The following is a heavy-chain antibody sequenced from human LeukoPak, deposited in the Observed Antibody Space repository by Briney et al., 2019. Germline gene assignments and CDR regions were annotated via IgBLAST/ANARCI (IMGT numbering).Heavy chain of an antibody. CDR1: GFTFSSYW. CDR2: INTDGSST. J-gene: IGHJ4*02. CDR3: AKGLMGATPYYFDY. D-gene: IGHD1-26*01. Sequence: GGSLRLSCAASGFTFSSYWMHWVRQAPGKGLVWVSRINTDGSSTTYADAVKGRFTISRDNAKNTLYLQMNSLRADDTAVYYCAKGLMGATPYYFDYWGQGTLVTVSS. V-gene: IGHV3-74*01.